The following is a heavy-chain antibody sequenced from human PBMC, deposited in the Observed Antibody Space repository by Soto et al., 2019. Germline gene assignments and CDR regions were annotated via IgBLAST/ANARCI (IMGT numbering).Heavy chain of an antibody. J-gene: IGHJ4*02. Sequence: PSETLSLTCTVSGGSISSSSYYWGWIRQPPGKGLEWIGSIYYSGSTYYNPSLKSRVTISVDTSKNQFSLKLSSVTAADTAVYYCASSPEDYYGSGSYNFPDYWGQGTLVTAPQ. D-gene: IGHD3-10*01. CDR3: ASSPEDYYGSGSYNFPDY. CDR1: GGSISSSSYY. CDR2: IYYSGST. V-gene: IGHV4-39*01.